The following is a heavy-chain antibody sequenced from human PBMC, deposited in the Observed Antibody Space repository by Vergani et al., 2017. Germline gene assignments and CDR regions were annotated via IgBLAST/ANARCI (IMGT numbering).Heavy chain of an antibody. CDR1: GYIFKNYY. J-gene: IGHJ4*02. D-gene: IGHD2-15*01. CDR2: VNFVTGAA. V-gene: IGHV1-46*02. CDR3: AGSIGYCTSGSCRPYFFDL. Sequence: QVQLVQSGAAVKKPGASAKVSCTASGYIFKNYYMHWLRLAPGQGFQWMGVVNFVTGAATSPPKFEGRITMTRDTSTATFYMDLSSLKYEETAIYYFAGSIGYCTSGSCRPYFFDLWGQGTLVTVSS.